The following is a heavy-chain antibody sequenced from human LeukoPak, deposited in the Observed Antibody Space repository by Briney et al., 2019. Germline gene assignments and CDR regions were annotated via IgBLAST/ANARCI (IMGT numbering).Heavy chain of an antibody. CDR2: INHSGST. CDR3: ARVRSTMVRWAANDC. J-gene: IGHJ4*02. D-gene: IGHD3-10*01. CDR1: GGSFSGYY. V-gene: IGHV4-34*01. Sequence: SETLSLTCAVYGGSFSGYYWSWIRQPPGKGLEWIGEINHSGSTNYNPSLKSRVTISVDTSKNQFSLKLSSVTAADTAVYDCARVRSTMVRWAANDCWGQGTLVTVSS.